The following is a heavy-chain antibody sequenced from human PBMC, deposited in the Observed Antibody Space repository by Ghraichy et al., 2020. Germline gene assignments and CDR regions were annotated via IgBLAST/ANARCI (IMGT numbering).Heavy chain of an antibody. CDR2: IHYTGST. CDR3: ARELYGDYAAAWFDP. J-gene: IGHJ5*02. V-gene: IGHV4-59*01. D-gene: IGHD4-17*01. CDR1: GGSISSYY. Sequence: SETLSLTCTVSGGSISSYYWSWIRQPPGKGLEWIGYIHYTGSTNYNPSLKSRVTISVDTSKNQFSLNLSSVTAADTAVYYCARELYGDYAAAWFDPWGQGTLVTVSS.